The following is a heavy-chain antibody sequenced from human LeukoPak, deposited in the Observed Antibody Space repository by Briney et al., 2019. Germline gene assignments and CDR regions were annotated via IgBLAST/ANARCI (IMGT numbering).Heavy chain of an antibody. CDR3: AKGTATVTTCYFDY. Sequence: GGSLRLSCAASGFTFSSYAMHWVRQAPGKGLEWVSAISGSGGSTYYADSVKGRFTISRDNSKNTLYLQMNSLRAEDAAVYYCAKGTATVTTCYFDYWGQGSLVTVPS. V-gene: IGHV3-23*01. CDR2: ISGSGGST. D-gene: IGHD4-17*01. CDR1: GFTFSSYA. J-gene: IGHJ4*02.